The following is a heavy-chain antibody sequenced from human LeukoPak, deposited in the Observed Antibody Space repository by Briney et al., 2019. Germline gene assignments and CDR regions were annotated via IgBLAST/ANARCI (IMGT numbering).Heavy chain of an antibody. CDR2: INPSGGST. CDR3: ARGEAVAGTFRDWFDP. J-gene: IGHJ5*02. D-gene: IGHD6-19*01. CDR1: GYTFTSYY. V-gene: IGHV1-46*01. Sequence: ASVKVSCKASGYTFTSYYMHWVRQAPGQGLEWMGIINPSGGSTSYAQKFQGRVTMTRDTSMSTVYMELSSLRSEDTAVYYRARGEAVAGTFRDWFDPWGQGTLVTVSS.